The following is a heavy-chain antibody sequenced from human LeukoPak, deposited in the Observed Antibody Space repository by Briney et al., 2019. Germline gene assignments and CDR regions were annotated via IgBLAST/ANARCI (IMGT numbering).Heavy chain of an antibody. D-gene: IGHD2-21*01. CDR1: GFTFSSYE. Sequence: GGSLRLSCAASGFTFSSYEMNWVRQAPGKGLEWVADIASDGSHTFYVESVKGRFTISRDNSKNTLYLQMNGLRAEDTAVYFCARERQDTILHSGAFDIWGQGTMVTVSS. J-gene: IGHJ3*02. V-gene: IGHV3-30-3*01. CDR3: ARERQDTILHSGAFDI. CDR2: IASDGSHT.